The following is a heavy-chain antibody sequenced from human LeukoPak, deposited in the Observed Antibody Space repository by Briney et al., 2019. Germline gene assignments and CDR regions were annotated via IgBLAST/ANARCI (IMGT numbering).Heavy chain of an antibody. CDR3: ARSIMIFGVAWGLGDWFDP. CDR1: GFTFSSYT. V-gene: IGHV3-30-3*01. J-gene: IGHJ5*02. D-gene: IGHD3-3*01. Sequence: PGGSLRLSCAASGFTFSSYTIHWVRQAPGKGLEWVAVISYDGSNKYYADSVEGRFTISSDNSKNTLYLQMNSLRPEDTAVYYCARSIMIFGVAWGLGDWFDPWGQGTLVTVSS. CDR2: ISYDGSNK.